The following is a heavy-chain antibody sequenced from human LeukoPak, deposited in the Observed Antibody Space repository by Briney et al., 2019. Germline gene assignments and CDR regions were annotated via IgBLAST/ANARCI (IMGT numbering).Heavy chain of an antibody. D-gene: IGHD2-8*01. J-gene: IGHJ1*01. Sequence: PGGSLRLSCAASGFTFSSYAMHWVRQAPGKGLEWVAVISYDGSNKYYADSVKGRFTISRDNSKNTLYLQMNSLRADDTAVYYCANGPLVQHWGQGTLVTVSS. CDR3: ANGPLVQH. CDR2: ISYDGSNK. V-gene: IGHV3-30-3*01. CDR1: GFTFSSYA.